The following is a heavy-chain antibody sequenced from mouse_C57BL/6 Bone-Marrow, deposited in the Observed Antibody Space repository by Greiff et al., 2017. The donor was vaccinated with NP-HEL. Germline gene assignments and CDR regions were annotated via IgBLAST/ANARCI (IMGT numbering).Heavy chain of an antibody. D-gene: IGHD1-1*01. J-gene: IGHJ4*01. Sequence: VQLQQSGAELARPGASVKMSCKASGYTFTSYTMHWVKQRPGQGLEWIGYINPSSGYTKYNQKFKDKATLTADKSSSTAYMQLSSLTSEDSAVYYCAGVIYYYGSSYSDGAMDYWGQGTSVTVSS. V-gene: IGHV1-4*01. CDR1: GYTFTSYT. CDR2: INPSSGYT. CDR3: AGVIYYYGSSYSDGAMDY.